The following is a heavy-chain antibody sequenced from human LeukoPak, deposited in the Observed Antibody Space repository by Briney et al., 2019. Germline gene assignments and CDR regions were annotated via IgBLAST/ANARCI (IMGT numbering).Heavy chain of an antibody. V-gene: IGHV1-18*01. D-gene: IGHD6-19*01. J-gene: IGHJ4*02. CDR3: ARTGYSSGWGVY. Sequence: ASVKVSCKASGYTFTTYPINWVRQAPGQGLEWMGWISAYNGNTNYAQKLQGRVTMTTDTSTSTAYMELRSLRSDDTAVYYCARTGYSSGWGVYWGQGTLVTVSS. CDR1: GYTFTTYP. CDR2: ISAYNGNT.